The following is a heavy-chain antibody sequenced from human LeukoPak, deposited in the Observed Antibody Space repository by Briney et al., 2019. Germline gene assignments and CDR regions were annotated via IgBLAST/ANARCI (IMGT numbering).Heavy chain of an antibody. V-gene: IGHV1-69*13. CDR2: IIPIFGTA. CDR3: ARSHYDYSNYVFFS. J-gene: IGHJ5*02. D-gene: IGHD4-11*01. Sequence: SVKVSCKASGGTFSSYAISWVRQAPGQGLEWMGGIIPIFGTADYAQKFRGRVTITADESTSTAYMELSSLRSEDTAVYYCARSHYDYSNYVFFSWGQGTLVTVSS. CDR1: GGTFSSYA.